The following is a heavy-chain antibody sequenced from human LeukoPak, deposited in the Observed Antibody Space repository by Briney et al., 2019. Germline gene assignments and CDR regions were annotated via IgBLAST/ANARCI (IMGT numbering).Heavy chain of an antibody. Sequence: SETLSLTCTVSGGSISSYYWSWIRQPPGKGLEWIGYIYYSGSTNYNPSLKSRVTISVDTSKNQFSLKLSSVTAADTAVYYCARGSLHYDYVWGSYRYTSNWFDPWGQGTLVTVSS. V-gene: IGHV4-59*12. CDR1: GGSISSYY. CDR3: ARGSLHYDYVWGSYRYTSNWFDP. CDR2: IYYSGST. D-gene: IGHD3-16*02. J-gene: IGHJ5*02.